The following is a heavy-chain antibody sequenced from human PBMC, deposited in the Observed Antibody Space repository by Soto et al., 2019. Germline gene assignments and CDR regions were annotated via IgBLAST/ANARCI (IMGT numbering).Heavy chain of an antibody. D-gene: IGHD6-19*01. CDR3: AGENITVARNAFDI. V-gene: IGHV1-46*03. J-gene: IGHJ3*02. CDR2: ISPSSGST. Sequence: VQLVQSGPEVRKPGASVKLSCKASGYSFTTYYIDWVRQAPGQGLEWVGVISPSSGSTSYPEKFQGRVTLTRDTSTSTVYVELTSLRSEDTAVYYCAGENITVARNAFDIWGQGTLVTVSS. CDR1: GYSFTTYY.